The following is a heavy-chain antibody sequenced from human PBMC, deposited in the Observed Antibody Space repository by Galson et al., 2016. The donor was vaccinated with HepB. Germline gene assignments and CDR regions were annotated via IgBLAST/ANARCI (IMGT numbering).Heavy chain of an antibody. V-gene: IGHV3-73*01. CDR1: GFIFSGPA. CDR3: IRHWNGGWF. D-gene: IGHD6-19*01. J-gene: IGHJ4*02. Sequence: SLRLSCAASGFIFSGPAMHWVRQASGKGLEWVGLIGNKANNYATTYAASVGGRFTISRDDSENTVYLQMDSLKTDDTAVYYCIRHWNGGWFWGQGTLVGVSS. CDR2: IGNKANNYAT.